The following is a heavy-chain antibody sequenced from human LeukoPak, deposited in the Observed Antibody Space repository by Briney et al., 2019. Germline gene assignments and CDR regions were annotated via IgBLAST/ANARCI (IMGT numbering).Heavy chain of an antibody. Sequence: SETLSLTCTVSGGSISSSSYFWGWIRQPPGKGLEWIGTICYSGSTYYNPSLKSRVTISVDASKSHFSLKLSSVTAADTAVYYCARIPTDSNYGFDYWGQGTLVTVSS. CDR1: GGSISSSSYF. D-gene: IGHD4-11*01. V-gene: IGHV4-39*02. CDR2: ICYSGST. J-gene: IGHJ4*02. CDR3: ARIPTDSNYGFDY.